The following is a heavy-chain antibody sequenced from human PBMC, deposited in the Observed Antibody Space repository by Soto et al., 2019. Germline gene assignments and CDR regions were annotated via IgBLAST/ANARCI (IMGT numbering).Heavy chain of an antibody. J-gene: IGHJ3*02. D-gene: IGHD6-13*01. CDR2: ISSSSSTM. V-gene: IGHV3-48*01. Sequence: GGSLRLSCAASGFTLSTYSMNWVRQAPGKGLEWVSYISSSSSTMYYADSVKGRFTISRENAQNSLYLQMNSLRAEDTAVYYCARAYSSSSGKDAFDIWGQGTMVTVSS. CDR1: GFTLSTYS. CDR3: ARAYSSSSGKDAFDI.